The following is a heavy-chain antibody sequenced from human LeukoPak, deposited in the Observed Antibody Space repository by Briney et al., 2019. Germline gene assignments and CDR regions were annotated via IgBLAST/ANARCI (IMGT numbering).Heavy chain of an antibody. CDR1: GGSISSSSYY. J-gene: IGHJ3*02. CDR3: ARPMWRGGSSAFDI. V-gene: IGHV4-39*07. Sequence: SETLSLTCTVSGGSISSSSYYWGWIRQPPGKGLEWIGSIYYSGSTNYNPSLKSRVTISVDTSKNQFSLKLSSVTAADTAVYYCARPMWRGGSSAFDIWGQGTMVTVSS. CDR2: IYYSGST. D-gene: IGHD4-23*01.